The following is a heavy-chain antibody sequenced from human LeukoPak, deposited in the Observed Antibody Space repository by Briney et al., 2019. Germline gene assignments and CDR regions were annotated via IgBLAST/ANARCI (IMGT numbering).Heavy chain of an antibody. J-gene: IGHJ5*02. CDR2: IYYSGST. D-gene: IGHD3-3*01. CDR3: ARATYYDFWSGYYTAVNWFDP. V-gene: IGHV4-34*01. Sequence: SETLSLTCAVYGGSFSGYYWSWIRQPSGKGLEWIGNIYYSGSTYYNPSLESRVTISVDTSKNQFSLKLSSVTAADTAVYYCARATYYDFWSGYYTAVNWFDPWGQGTLVTVSS. CDR1: GGSFSGYY.